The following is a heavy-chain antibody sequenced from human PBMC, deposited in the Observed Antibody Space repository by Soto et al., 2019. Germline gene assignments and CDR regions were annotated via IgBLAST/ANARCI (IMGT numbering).Heavy chain of an antibody. Sequence: GESLKISCKGSGYSFAGYWITWVRQRPGKVLEWMGRIDPSDSQTYYSPSFRGHVTISVTKSITTVFLQWSSMRSSDTAMYYCARQIYDSDTGPNFQYYFDSWGQGTPVTVX. D-gene: IGHD3-22*01. CDR2: IDPSDSQT. CDR3: ARQIYDSDTGPNFQYYFDS. V-gene: IGHV5-10-1*01. CDR1: GYSFAGYW. J-gene: IGHJ4*02.